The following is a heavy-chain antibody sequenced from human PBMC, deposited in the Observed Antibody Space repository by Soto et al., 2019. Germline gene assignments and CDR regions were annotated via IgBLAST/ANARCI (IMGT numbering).Heavy chain of an antibody. CDR3: ARVEAAAGTGVLGWFDP. J-gene: IGHJ5*02. Sequence: EVQLVESGGGLVKPGGSLRLSCAASGFTFSSYSMNWVRQAPGKGLEWVSSISSSSSYIYYADSVKGRFTISRDNAKNSLYLQMNSLRAEDTAVYYCARVEAAAGTGVLGWFDPWGQGTLVTVSS. CDR1: GFTFSSYS. D-gene: IGHD6-13*01. V-gene: IGHV3-21*01. CDR2: ISSSSSYI.